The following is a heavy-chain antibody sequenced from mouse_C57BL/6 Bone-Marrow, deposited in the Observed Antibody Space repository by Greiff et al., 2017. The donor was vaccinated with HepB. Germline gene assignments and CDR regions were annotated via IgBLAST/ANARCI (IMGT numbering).Heavy chain of an antibody. CDR1: GFTFSSYG. V-gene: IGHV5-6*02. CDR3: ARRRQLRMDY. Sequence: EVKLMESGGDLVKPGGSLKLSCAASGFTFSSYGMSWVRQTPDKRLEWVATISSGGSYTYYPDSVKGRFTISRDNAKNTLYLQMSSLKSEDTAMYYCARRRQLRMDYCGQGTSVTVSS. CDR2: ISSGGSYT. D-gene: IGHD3-2*02. J-gene: IGHJ4*01.